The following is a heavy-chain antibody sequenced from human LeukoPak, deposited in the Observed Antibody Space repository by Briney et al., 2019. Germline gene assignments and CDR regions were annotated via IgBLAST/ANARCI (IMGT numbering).Heavy chain of an antibody. D-gene: IGHD3-10*01. CDR2: ISRSSSYI. CDR3: ARDLGYYGSGSPYDY. Sequence: KTGGSLRLSCAASGFTFSSYSMNWVRQAPGKGLEWVSSISRSSSYIYYADSVKGRFTISRENAKNSLYLQMNSLRAEDMAVYYCARDLGYYGSGSPYDYWGQGTLVTVSS. CDR1: GFTFSSYS. J-gene: IGHJ4*02. V-gene: IGHV3-21*01.